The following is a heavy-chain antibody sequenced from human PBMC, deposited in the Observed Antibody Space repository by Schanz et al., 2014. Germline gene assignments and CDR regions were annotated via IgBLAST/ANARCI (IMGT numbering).Heavy chain of an antibody. CDR3: ARGGYSSGWYDRDIAHFDY. CDR2: INPSGDRT. V-gene: IGHV1-46*01. J-gene: IGHJ4*02. CDR1: GYTFSTHY. Sequence: QVQLVQSGAEVKKPGASVKVSCEASGYTFSTHYVHWVRQAPGQGLEWMGIINPSGDRTTYAQKFQGRVTMTTDTSTSTAYMELRSLRSDDTAVYYCARGGYSSGWYDRDIAHFDYWGQGTLVTVSS. D-gene: IGHD6-19*01.